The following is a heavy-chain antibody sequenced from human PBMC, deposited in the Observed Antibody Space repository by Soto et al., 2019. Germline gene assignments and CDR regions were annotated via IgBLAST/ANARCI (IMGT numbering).Heavy chain of an antibody. CDR2: INHSGST. CDR1: GESFSGYY. V-gene: IGHV4-34*01. CDR3: ARGGKKGYYGMDV. Sequence: SETLSLTCAVYGESFSGYYWSWIRQPPGKGLEWIGEINHSGSTNYNPSLKSRVTISVDTSKNQFSLKLSSVTAADTAVYYCARGGKKGYYGMDVWGQGTTVS. J-gene: IGHJ6*02.